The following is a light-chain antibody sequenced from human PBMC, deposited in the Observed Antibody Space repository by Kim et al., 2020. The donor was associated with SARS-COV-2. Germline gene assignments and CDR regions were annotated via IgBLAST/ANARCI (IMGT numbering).Light chain of an antibody. Sequence: PRRTASISGSGDKLGDKYVFWYQQKPGQSPVLVIYQDTKRPSGIPERFSGSNSGNTATLTISGTQAMDEADYYCQAWDSSTHNYVFGAGTKVTVL. CDR2: QDT. V-gene: IGLV3-1*01. CDR1: KLGDKY. J-gene: IGLJ1*01. CDR3: QAWDSSTHNYV.